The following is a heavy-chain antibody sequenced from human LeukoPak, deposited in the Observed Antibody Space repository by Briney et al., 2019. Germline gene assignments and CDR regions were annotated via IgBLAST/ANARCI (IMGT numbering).Heavy chain of an antibody. Sequence: SETLSLTCTVSGGSISSYYWGWIRQPPGKGLEWIGYIYYSGSTNYNPSLKSRVTISVDTSKNQFSLKLSSVTAADTAVYYCAREVRDCSGGSCYNWFDPWGQGTLVTVSS. CDR1: GGSISSYY. J-gene: IGHJ5*02. CDR3: AREVRDCSGGSCYNWFDP. CDR2: IYYSGST. D-gene: IGHD2-15*01. V-gene: IGHV4-59*01.